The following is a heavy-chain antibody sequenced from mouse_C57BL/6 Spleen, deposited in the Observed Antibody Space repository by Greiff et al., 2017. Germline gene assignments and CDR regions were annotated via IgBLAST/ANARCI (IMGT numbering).Heavy chain of an antibody. V-gene: IGHV1-7*01. CDR2: INPSSGYT. CDR1: GYTFTSYW. CDR3: AKGYYGAMDY. J-gene: IGHJ4*01. D-gene: IGHD1-1*01. Sequence: VQLQQSGAELAKPGASVKLSCKASGYTFTSYWMHWVKQRPGQGLEWIGYINPSSGYTKYNQKFKDKATLTADKSASTAYMQLSSLTYEVSAVYYCAKGYYGAMDYWGQGTSVTVSS.